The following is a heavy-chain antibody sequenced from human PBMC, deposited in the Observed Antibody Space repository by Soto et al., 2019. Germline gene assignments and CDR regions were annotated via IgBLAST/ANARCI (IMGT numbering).Heavy chain of an antibody. CDR1: GFSLSTSGVG. V-gene: IGHV2-5*02. CDR3: AHSSDGYCTNGVCYRVQWFDP. J-gene: IGHJ5*02. CDR2: IYWDDDK. D-gene: IGHD2-8*01. Sequence: QITLKESGPTLVKPTQTLTLTCTFSGFSLSTSGVGVGWIRQPPGKALEWLALIYWDDDKRYSPSLKSRLTITKDTSKNQVVLTMTNMDPVDTATYYCAHSSDGYCTNGVCYRVQWFDPWGQGTLVTVSS.